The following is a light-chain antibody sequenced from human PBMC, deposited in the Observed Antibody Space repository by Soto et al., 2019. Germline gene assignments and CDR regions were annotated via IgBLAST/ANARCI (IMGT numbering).Light chain of an antibody. CDR2: DIS. J-gene: IGLJ2*01. CDR3: SSYTSSITI. Sequence: QSVLTQPASVSGSPGQSITISCTGTSSDVGDYNYVSWYQHHPGKAPKLMIYDISNRPSGVSNRFSGSKSGNTASLTISGLQAEDEADYYCSSYTSSITIFGGGTKLTVL. CDR1: SSDVGDYNY. V-gene: IGLV2-14*03.